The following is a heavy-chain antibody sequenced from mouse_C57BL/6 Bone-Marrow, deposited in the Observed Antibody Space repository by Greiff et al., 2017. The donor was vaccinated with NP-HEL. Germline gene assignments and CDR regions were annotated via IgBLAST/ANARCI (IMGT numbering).Heavy chain of an antibody. CDR3: ARHKPEEDYAMDY. Sequence: EVKLVESGGGLVQPGGSLKLSCAASGFTFSDYYMYWVRQTPEKRLEWVAYISNGGGSTYYPDTVKGRFTISRDTAKNTLYLQMSRLKSEDTAMYYCARHKPEEDYAMDYWGQGTSVTVSS. V-gene: IGHV5-12*01. J-gene: IGHJ4*01. CDR2: ISNGGGST. CDR1: GFTFSDYY.